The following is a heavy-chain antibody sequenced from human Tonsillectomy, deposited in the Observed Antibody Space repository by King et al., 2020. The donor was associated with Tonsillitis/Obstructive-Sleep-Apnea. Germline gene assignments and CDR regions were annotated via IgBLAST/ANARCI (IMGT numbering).Heavy chain of an antibody. CDR2: INSDGSST. J-gene: IGHJ4*02. CDR3: ARVVGTVTTGVHFDY. CDR1: GFTFSIYW. V-gene: IGHV3-74*01. D-gene: IGHD4-11*01. Sequence: DVQLVESGGGLVQPGGSLRLSCAASGFTFSIYWMHWVRPAPGKGLVWVSRINSDGSSTSYADSVNGRCTISRDNAKNTLYLQMNSIRAEDTAVYYCARVVGTVTTGVHFDYWGQGTLVTVSS.